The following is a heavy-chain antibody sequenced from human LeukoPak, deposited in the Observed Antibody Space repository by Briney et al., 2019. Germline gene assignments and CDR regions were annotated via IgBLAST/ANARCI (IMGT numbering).Heavy chain of an antibody. Sequence: GGSLRLSYAASGFTFSSYSMNWVRQAPGKGLEWVSSISSSSSYIYYADSVKGRFTISRDNAKNSLYLQMNSLRAEDTAVYYCARDEGIAVAGTTLFDYWGQGTLVTVSS. CDR2: ISSSSSYI. J-gene: IGHJ4*02. D-gene: IGHD6-19*01. CDR1: GFTFSSYS. V-gene: IGHV3-21*01. CDR3: ARDEGIAVAGTTLFDY.